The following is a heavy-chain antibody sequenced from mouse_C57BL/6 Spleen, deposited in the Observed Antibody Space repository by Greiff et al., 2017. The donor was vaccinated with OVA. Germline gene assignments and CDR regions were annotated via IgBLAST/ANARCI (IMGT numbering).Heavy chain of an antibody. CDR1: GYAFSSSW. D-gene: IGHD2-4*01. CDR2: IYPGDGDT. Sequence: VQLQESGPELVKPGASVKISCKASGYAFSSSWMNWVKQRPGKGLEWIGRIYPGDGDTNYNGKFKGKATLTADKSSSTAYMQLSSLTSEDSAVYFCARSPIYYDYDVVDYWGQGTTLTVSS. CDR3: ARSPIYYDYDVVDY. J-gene: IGHJ2*01. V-gene: IGHV1-82*01.